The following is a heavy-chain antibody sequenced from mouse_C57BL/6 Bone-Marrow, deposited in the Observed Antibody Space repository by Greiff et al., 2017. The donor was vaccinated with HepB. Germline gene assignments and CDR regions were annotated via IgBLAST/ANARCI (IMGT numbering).Heavy chain of an antibody. D-gene: IGHD2-3*01. V-gene: IGHV1-50*01. CDR3: SRMMGYLSYYAMDY. J-gene: IGHJ4*01. Sequence: QVQLKQPGAELVKPGASVKLSCKASGYTFTSYWMQWVKQRPGQGLEWIGEIDPSDSYNNYNQKFKGKATLTVDTSSSTAYMQISSLTSEDSAVYYCSRMMGYLSYYAMDYWGQGTSVTVSS. CDR2: IDPSDSYN. CDR1: GYTFTSYW.